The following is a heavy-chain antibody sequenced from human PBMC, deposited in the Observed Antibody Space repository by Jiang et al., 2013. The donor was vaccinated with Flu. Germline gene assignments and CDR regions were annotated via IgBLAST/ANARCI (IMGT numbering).Heavy chain of an antibody. CDR1: GFTFSSYW. J-gene: IGHJ4*02. CDR3: ARDRTSYVVVPAAELDY. Sequence: GLVQPGGSLRLSCAASGFTFSSYWMSWVRQAPGKGLEWVANIKQDGSEKYYVDSVKGRFTISRDNAKNSLYLQMNSLRAEDTAVYYCARDRTSYVVVPAAELDYWGQGTLVTVSS. D-gene: IGHD2-2*01. V-gene: IGHV3-7*01. CDR2: IKQDGSEK.